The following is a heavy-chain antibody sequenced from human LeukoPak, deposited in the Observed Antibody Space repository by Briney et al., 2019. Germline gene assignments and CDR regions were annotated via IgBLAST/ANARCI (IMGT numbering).Heavy chain of an antibody. V-gene: IGHV3-48*03. CDR1: GFTFSSYE. J-gene: IGHJ4*02. D-gene: IGHD5-18*01. CDR3: ARGRYNYGSLSYSSDY. Sequence: GGSLRLSCAASGFTFSSYEMSWVRQAPGKGLEWVSYITSGSTIYYADSVKGRFTISRNNAKNSLYLQMNSLRGEGTAVYYCARGRYNYGSLSYSSDYWGQGTLVTVSS. CDR2: ITSGSTI.